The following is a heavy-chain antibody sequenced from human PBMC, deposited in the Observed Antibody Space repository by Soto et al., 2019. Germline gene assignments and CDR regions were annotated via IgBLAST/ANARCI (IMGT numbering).Heavy chain of an antibody. Sequence: QVQLQQWGAGLLKPSETLSLTCAVYGGSFSGYYWCWIRQPPGKGLGWFGERHHSGSTNYNPSLTRRVNISVDTSTNQFSLKLSAVTAADTDVYYCAREKRVTVVGVVIGASYYYYDMDVWGKGTTVTVSS. D-gene: IGHD3-3*01. J-gene: IGHJ6*03. CDR3: AREKRVTVVGVVIGASYYYYDMDV. V-gene: IGHV4-34*01. CDR2: RHHSGST. CDR1: GGSFSGYY.